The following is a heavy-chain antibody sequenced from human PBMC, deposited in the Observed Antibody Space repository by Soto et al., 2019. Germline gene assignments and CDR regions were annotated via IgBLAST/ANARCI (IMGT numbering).Heavy chain of an antibody. CDR3: ARGQGHRIAAAAPSRSVYYFDY. D-gene: IGHD6-13*01. CDR2: INHSGST. V-gene: IGHV4-34*01. Sequence: SETLSLTCAVYGGSFSGYYWSWIRQPPGKGLEWIGEINHSGSTNYNPSLKSRVTISVDTSKNQFSLKLSSVTAADTAVYYCARGQGHRIAAAAPSRSVYYFDYWGQGTLVTVSS. CDR1: GGSFSGYY. J-gene: IGHJ4*02.